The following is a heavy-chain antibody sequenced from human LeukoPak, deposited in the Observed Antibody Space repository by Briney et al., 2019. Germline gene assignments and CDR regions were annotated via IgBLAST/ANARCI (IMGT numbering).Heavy chain of an antibody. CDR3: AKGGLSVTIDY. D-gene: IGHD4-17*01. V-gene: IGHV3-23*01. Sequence: GGSLRLSCAASGFTFSNYVMTWLRQAPGKGLEWVAGISASTVSTHYADSVKGRFTISRDNTENTLYLQMNSLRAEDTAIYYCAKGGLSVTIDYWGQGTLVTVSS. CDR1: GFTFSNYV. CDR2: ISASTVST. J-gene: IGHJ4*02.